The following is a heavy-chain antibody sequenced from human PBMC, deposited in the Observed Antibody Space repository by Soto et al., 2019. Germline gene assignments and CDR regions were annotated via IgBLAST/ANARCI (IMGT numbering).Heavy chain of an antibody. CDR2: IYYSGST. V-gene: IGHV4-39*01. J-gene: IGHJ5*02. Sequence: SETLSLTCTVSGGSISSSSYYWGWIRQPPGKGLEWIGSIYYSGSTYYNPSLKSRVTISVDTSKNQFSLKLSSVTAADTAVYYCASISAKGLAAAGTFDPWGQGTLVTVSS. D-gene: IGHD6-13*01. CDR1: GGSISSSSYY. CDR3: ASISAKGLAAAGTFDP.